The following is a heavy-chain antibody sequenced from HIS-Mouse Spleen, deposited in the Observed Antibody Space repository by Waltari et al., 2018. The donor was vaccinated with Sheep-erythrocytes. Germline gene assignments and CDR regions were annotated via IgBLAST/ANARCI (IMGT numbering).Heavy chain of an antibody. V-gene: IGHV1-2*02. J-gene: IGHJ4*02. CDR2: INPNSGGT. CDR3: ARSKSETRLLVFGY. D-gene: IGHD6-13*01. Sequence: QVQLVQSGAEVKKPGASVKVSCKASGYTFTGYYMHWVRQAPGQGLEWMGWINPNSGGTNDAQKFQGRVTMTRDTSISTAYMELSRLRSDDTAVYYCARSKSETRLLVFGYWGQGTLVTVSS. CDR1: GYTFTGYY.